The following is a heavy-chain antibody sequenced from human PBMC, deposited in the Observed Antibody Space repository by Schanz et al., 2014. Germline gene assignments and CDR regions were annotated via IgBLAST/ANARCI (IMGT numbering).Heavy chain of an antibody. CDR1: GFTFSSYW. J-gene: IGHJ4*02. V-gene: IGHV3-74*02. CDR3: ARSLGFTGLSDC. D-gene: IGHD1-1*01. Sequence: EVFLVESGGGLVQPGGSLRLSCAASGFTFSSYWMHWVRQAPGKGLVWVSRIDSVGITTAYADSVKGRFTISRDNAKNTLYLQMNSLRVEDTAVYYCARSLGFTGLSDCWGQGTLVTVSS. CDR2: IDSVGITT.